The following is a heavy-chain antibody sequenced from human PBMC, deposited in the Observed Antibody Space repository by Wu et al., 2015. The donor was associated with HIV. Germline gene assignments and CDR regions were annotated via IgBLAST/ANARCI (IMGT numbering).Heavy chain of an antibody. CDR1: GGTFSSYA. CDR2: IIPIFGTA. CDR3: ARDRRPIAVAEADAFDI. V-gene: IGHV1-69*13. Sequence: QVQLVQSGAEVKKPGSSVKVSCKASGGTFSSYAISWVRQAPGQGLEWMGRIIPIFGTANYAQKFQGRVTITADESTSTAYMELSSLRSEDTAVYYCARDRRPIAVAEADAFDIWGQGDNGHRLF. J-gene: IGHJ3*02. D-gene: IGHD6-19*01.